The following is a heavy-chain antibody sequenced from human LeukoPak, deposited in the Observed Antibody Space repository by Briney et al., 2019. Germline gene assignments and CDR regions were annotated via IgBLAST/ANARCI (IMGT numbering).Heavy chain of an antibody. CDR2: IYYSGST. D-gene: IGHD3-22*01. CDR1: GGSISSSSYY. CDR3: ASMRSSGYHDY. J-gene: IGHJ4*02. Sequence: PSETLSLTCTVSGGSISSSSYYWGWIRQPPGKGLEWIGSIYYSGSTYYNPSLKSRVTISVDTSKNQFSLKLSSVTAADTAVYYCASMRSSGYHDYWGQGTLVSVSS. V-gene: IGHV4-39*07.